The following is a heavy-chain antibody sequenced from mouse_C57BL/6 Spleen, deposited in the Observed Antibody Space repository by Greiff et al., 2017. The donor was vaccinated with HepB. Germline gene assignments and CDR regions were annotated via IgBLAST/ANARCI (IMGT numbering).Heavy chain of an antibody. Sequence: VQRVESGAELAKPGASVKLSCKASGYTFTSYRMHWVKQSSGQGLEWIGYINPSSGYTKYNQKFKDKATLTADKSSSTAYMQLSSLTYEDSAVYYCARGGSNGYFDYWGRGTTLTGSS. J-gene: IGHJ2*01. CDR1: GYTFTSYR. CDR2: INPSSGYT. D-gene: IGHD1-1*01. CDR3: ARGGSNGYFDY. V-gene: IGHV1-7*01.